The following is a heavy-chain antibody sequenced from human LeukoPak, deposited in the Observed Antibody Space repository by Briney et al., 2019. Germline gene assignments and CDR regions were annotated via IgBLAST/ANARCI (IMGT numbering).Heavy chain of an antibody. CDR1: AFKFSSYA. D-gene: IGHD2/OR15-2a*01. J-gene: IGHJ4*02. CDR3: AKLVSTTQMGDY. Sequence: GGSLRLSCAASAFKFSSYAMNWVRQAPGKELEWVAGISGGGAGTYYVDSVKGRFTISRDNSKNTLYLQMNSLGAEDTAVYYCAKLVSTTQMGDYWGQGTPVTVSS. V-gene: IGHV3-23*01. CDR2: ISGGGAGT.